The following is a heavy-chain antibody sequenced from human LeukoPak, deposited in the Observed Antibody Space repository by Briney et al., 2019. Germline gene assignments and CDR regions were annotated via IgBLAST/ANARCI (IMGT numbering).Heavy chain of an antibody. J-gene: IGHJ5*02. CDR1: GDSVSSNSAA. CDR2: TYFRSKWFN. Sequence: SQTLSLTCAISGDSVSSNSAACNWIRQSPSRGLEWLGRTYFRSKWFNDYAVSVKGRITINPDTSKNQFSLQLNSVTPEDTAVYYRARDFRDGYSPGFDPLGQGTLVTVSS. D-gene: IGHD5-24*01. CDR3: ARDFRDGYSPGFDP. V-gene: IGHV6-1*01.